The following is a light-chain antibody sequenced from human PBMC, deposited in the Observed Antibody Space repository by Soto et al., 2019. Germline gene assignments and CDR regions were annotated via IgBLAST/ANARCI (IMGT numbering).Light chain of an antibody. CDR2: GAS. Sequence: EIVMTQSPVTLSVSPGERATLSCRASQSVSSNLAWYQQKPGQAPRLLISGASTRASGIPDRFSGSGSGTEFSLSITSLQSEDFVVYYCQQHHNWPYTFGQGTKLEIK. V-gene: IGKV3-15*01. CDR1: QSVSSN. J-gene: IGKJ2*01. CDR3: QQHHNWPYT.